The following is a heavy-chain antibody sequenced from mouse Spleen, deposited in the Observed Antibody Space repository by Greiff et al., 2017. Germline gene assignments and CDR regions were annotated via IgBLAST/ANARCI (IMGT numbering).Heavy chain of an antibody. CDR2: IDPNSGGT. Sequence: VQLQQPGAELVKPGASVKLSCKASGYTFTSYWMHWVKQRPGRGLEWIGRIDPNSGGTKYNEKFKSKATLTVDKPSSTAYMQLSSLTSEDSAVYYCARDYYDGRDWYFDVWGAGTTVTVSS. V-gene: IGHV1-72*01. D-gene: IGHD1-1*01. CDR3: ARDYYDGRDWYFDV. CDR1: GYTFTSYW. J-gene: IGHJ1*01.